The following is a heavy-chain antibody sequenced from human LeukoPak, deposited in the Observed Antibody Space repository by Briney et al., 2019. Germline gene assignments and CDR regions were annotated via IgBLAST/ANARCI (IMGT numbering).Heavy chain of an antibody. CDR1: GYTFTSYG. J-gene: IGHJ5*02. D-gene: IGHD6-19*01. V-gene: IGHV1-18*01. Sequence: GASVKVSCKASGYTFTSYGISWVRQAPGQGLEWMGWISAYNGNTNYAQKLQGRVTMTTDTSTSTAYMELRSLRSDDTAVYYCVRDPTQTYSSGCVRLCWFDPWGQGTLVTVSS. CDR3: VRDPTQTYSSGCVRLCWFDP. CDR2: ISAYNGNT.